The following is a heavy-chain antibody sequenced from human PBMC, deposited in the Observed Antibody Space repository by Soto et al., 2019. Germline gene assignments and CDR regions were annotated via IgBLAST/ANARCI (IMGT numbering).Heavy chain of an antibody. CDR1: GFTFSSYA. CDR2: ISYDGSNK. Sequence: QVPLVESGGGVVQPGRSLRLSCAASGFTFSSYAMHWVRQAPGKGLEWVAVISYDGSNKYYADSVKGRFTISRDNSKNTLYLQMNSLRAEDTAVYYCARDKPPRYYYYGMDVWGQGTTVTVSS. CDR3: ARDKPPRYYYYGMDV. J-gene: IGHJ6*02. V-gene: IGHV3-30-3*01.